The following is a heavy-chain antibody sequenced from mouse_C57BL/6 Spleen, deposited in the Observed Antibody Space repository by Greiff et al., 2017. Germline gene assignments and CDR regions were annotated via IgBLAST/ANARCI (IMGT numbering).Heavy chain of an antibody. CDR3: AREGYDYDWYFDV. Sequence: LMESGPGLVKPSQSLSLTCSVTGYSITSGYYWNWIRQFPGNKLEWMGYISYDGSNNYNPSLKNRISITRDTSKNQFFLKLNSVTTEDTATYYCAREGYDYDWYFDVWGTGTTVTVSS. J-gene: IGHJ1*03. CDR2: ISYDGSN. D-gene: IGHD2-4*01. V-gene: IGHV3-6*01. CDR1: GYSITSGYY.